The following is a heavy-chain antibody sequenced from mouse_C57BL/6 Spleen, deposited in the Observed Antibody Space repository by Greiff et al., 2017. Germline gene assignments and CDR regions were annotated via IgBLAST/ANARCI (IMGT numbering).Heavy chain of an antibody. CDR1: GYAFSSYW. J-gene: IGHJ3*01. CDR3: ARERGNYEGEWFAD. V-gene: IGHV1-80*01. CDR2: IYPGDGDT. D-gene: IGHD2-1*01. Sequence: QVQLQQSGAELVKPGASVKISCKASGYAFSSYWMNWVKQRPGKGLAWIGQIYPGDGDTNYNGKFKGKATLTADKSSSTAYMQRSSLTSEDSAVYFCARERGNYEGEWFADWGQGTLVTVSA.